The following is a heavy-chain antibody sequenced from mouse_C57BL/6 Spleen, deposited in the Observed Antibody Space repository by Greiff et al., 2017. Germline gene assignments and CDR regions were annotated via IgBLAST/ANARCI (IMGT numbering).Heavy chain of an antibody. J-gene: IGHJ4*01. D-gene: IGHD2-4*01. Sequence: VQLQQSGAELVRPGASVTLSCKASGYTFTDYEMYWVKQTPVHGLEWIGAIDPETGGTAYNEKFKGKAILTADKSTSTAYMELRSLTSEDSAVYYCTRGGLRRYDAMDYWGQGTSVTVSS. V-gene: IGHV1-15*01. CDR1: GYTFTDYE. CDR2: IDPETGGT. CDR3: TRGGLRRYDAMDY.